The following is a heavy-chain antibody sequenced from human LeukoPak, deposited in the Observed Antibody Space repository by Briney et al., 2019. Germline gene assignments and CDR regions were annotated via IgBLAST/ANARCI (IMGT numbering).Heavy chain of an antibody. CDR3: ARDTYDILTGYYKWAFDI. J-gene: IGHJ3*02. D-gene: IGHD3-9*01. CDR2: ISSSSSYI. Sequence: GGSLRLSCAASGFTFSSYTMNWVRQAPGKGLEWVSSISSSSSYIYYADSVKGRFTISRDNAKNTLYLQMNSLRAEDTAVYYCARDTYDILTGYYKWAFDIWGQGTMVTVSS. V-gene: IGHV3-21*06. CDR1: GFTFSSYT.